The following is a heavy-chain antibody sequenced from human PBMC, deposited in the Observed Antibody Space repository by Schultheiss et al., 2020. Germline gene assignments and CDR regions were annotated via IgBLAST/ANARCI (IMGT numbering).Heavy chain of an antibody. CDR3: ARGQWLGLTNPFDY. V-gene: IGHV1-24*01. J-gene: IGHJ4*02. CDR2: FDPEDGET. D-gene: IGHD6-19*01. Sequence: ASVKVSCKVSGYTLTELSMHWVRQAPGKGLEWMGGFDPEDGETIYAQKFQGRVTMTRDTSISTAYMELSRLRSDDTAVYYCARGQWLGLTNPFDYWGQGTLVTVSS. CDR1: GYTLTELS.